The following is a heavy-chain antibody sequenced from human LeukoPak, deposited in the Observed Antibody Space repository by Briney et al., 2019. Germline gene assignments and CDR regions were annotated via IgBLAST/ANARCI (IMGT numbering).Heavy chain of an antibody. CDR2: IYYSGNT. V-gene: IGHV4-39*07. J-gene: IGHJ4*02. D-gene: IGHD4-17*01. CDR1: GVSISSSNSY. CDR3: ARVPTVTFFDY. Sequence: SETLSLTCTVSGVSISSSNSYWGWIRQPPGKGLEWIGSIYYSGNTYYNPSLKSRVTISVDTSKNQFSLKLSSVTAADTAVYYCARVPTVTFFDYWGQGTLVTVSS.